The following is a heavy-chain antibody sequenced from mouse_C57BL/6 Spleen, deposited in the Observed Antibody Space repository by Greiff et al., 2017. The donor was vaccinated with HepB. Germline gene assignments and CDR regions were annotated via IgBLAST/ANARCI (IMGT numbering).Heavy chain of an antibody. J-gene: IGHJ4*01. V-gene: IGHV14-3*01. CDR1: GFNIKNTY. D-gene: IGHD2-3*01. CDR3: ARDDGYYVGAMDY. Sequence: VQLQQSVAELVRPGASVKLSCTASGFNIKNTYMHWVKQRPEQGLEWIGMIDPANGNTKYAPKFKGKATITADTSSNTAYLQLSSLTSEDTAIYYGARDDGYYVGAMDYGGQGTSVTVSS. CDR2: IDPANGNT.